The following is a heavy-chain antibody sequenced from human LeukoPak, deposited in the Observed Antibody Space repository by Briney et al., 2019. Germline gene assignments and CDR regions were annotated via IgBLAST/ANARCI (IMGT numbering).Heavy chain of an antibody. CDR3: ARAALGGQQQLVEYFQH. J-gene: IGHJ1*01. V-gene: IGHV3-48*02. CDR1: GFTFSSYS. Sequence: PGGSLRLSCAASGFTFSSYSMNWVRQAPGKGLEWVSYISSSSSTIYYADSVKGRFTISRDNAKNSLYLQMNSLRDEDTAVYYCARAALGGQQQLVEYFQHWGQGTLVTVSS. D-gene: IGHD6-13*01. CDR2: ISSSSSTI.